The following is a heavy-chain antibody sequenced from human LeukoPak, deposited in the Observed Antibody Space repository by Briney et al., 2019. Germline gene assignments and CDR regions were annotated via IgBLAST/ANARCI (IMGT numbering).Heavy chain of an antibody. J-gene: IGHJ4*02. CDR1: GGSISSSSYY. V-gene: IGHV4-39*01. CDR3: ARQGCTNGVCYVADY. CDR2: IYYSGST. Sequence: SETLSLTCTVSGGSISSSSYYWGWIRQPPGKGLEWIGSIYYSGSTYYYPSLKSRVTISVDTSKNQFSLKLSSVTAADTAVYYCARQGCTNGVCYVADYWGQGTPVTVSS. D-gene: IGHD2-8*01.